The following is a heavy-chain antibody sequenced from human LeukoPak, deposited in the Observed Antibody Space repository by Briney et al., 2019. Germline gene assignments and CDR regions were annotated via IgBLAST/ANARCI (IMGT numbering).Heavy chain of an antibody. J-gene: IGHJ4*02. Sequence: SKTLSLSCTVSGGSVSSGSYYWSWIREPPGKGLEWIGYIYYSGSTNYNPSLKSRVTISVDTSKNQFSLKLSSVTAAHTAVYYCARDSDLGYCSGGSCNYYFDYWGQGTLVTVSS. CDR2: IYYSGST. CDR3: ARDSDLGYCSGGSCNYYFDY. D-gene: IGHD2-15*01. CDR1: GGSVSSGSYY. V-gene: IGHV4-61*01.